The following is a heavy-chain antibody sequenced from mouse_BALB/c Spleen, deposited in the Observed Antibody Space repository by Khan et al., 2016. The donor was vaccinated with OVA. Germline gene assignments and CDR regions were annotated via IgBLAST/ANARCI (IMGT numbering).Heavy chain of an antibody. V-gene: IGHV1S135*01. CDR2: IDPYNGGT. D-gene: IGHD1-1*01. Sequence: LQQSGPELVKPGASVKVSCKASGYSFTDYNMFWVKQSHGKSLEWIGYIDPYNGGTSYNQKFKGKATLTVDKSSSTAFMHLSSLTSEDSAVFYVARTDYYGSSYYFDYWGQGTTLTVSA. CDR3: ARTDYYGSSYYFDY. CDR1: GYSFTDYN. J-gene: IGHJ2*01.